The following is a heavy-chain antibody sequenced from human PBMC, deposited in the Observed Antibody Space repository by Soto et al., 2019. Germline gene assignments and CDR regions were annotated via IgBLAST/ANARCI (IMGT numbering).Heavy chain of an antibody. CDR2: IWYDGSNK. CDR3: ARDQDYGGETSYYYYGMDV. D-gene: IGHD4-17*01. V-gene: IGHV3-33*01. J-gene: IGHJ6*02. Sequence: QVQLVESGGGVVQPGRSLRLSCAASGFTFSSYGMHWVRQAPGKGLEWVAVIWYDGSNKYYADSVKGRFTISRDNSKNTLYLQMNSLRAEDTAVYYCARDQDYGGETSYYYYGMDVWGQGTTVTVSS. CDR1: GFTFSSYG.